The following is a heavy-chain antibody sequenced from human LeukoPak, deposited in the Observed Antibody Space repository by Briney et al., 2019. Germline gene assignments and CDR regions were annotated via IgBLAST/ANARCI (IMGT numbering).Heavy chain of an antibody. CDR1: GGSISSGSYY. CDR2: IYTSGST. CDR3: ARVGWGSAPYFDY. Sequence: KTSETLSLTCTVSGGSISSGSYYWSWIRQPAGKGLEWIGRIYTSGSTNYNPSLKSRVTISADTSKNQFSLKLSSVTAADTAVYYCARVGWGSAPYFDYWGQGTLVTVSS. J-gene: IGHJ4*02. D-gene: IGHD3-16*01. V-gene: IGHV4-61*02.